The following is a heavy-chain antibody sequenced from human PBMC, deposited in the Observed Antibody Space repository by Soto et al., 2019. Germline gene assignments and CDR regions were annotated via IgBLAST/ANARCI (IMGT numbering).Heavy chain of an antibody. CDR1: GFTFSSYA. J-gene: IGHJ4*02. CDR3: AKISAGSIVVVPAALYYFDY. D-gene: IGHD2-2*01. V-gene: IGHV3-23*01. CDR2: ISGSGGST. Sequence: GGSLRLSCAASGFTFSSYAMSWVRQAPGKGLEWVSAISGSGGSTYYADSGKGRFTISRDNSKNTLYLQMNSLRAEDTAVYYCAKISAGSIVVVPAALYYFDYWGQGTLVTVSS.